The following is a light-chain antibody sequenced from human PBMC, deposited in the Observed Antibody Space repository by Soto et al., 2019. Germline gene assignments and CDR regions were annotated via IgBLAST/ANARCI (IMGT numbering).Light chain of an antibody. V-gene: IGKV1-5*01. CDR3: QQYNDYSGM. J-gene: IGKJ1*01. CDR1: QSISRW. Sequence: DIQMTQSPSTLSAAGGDRVTITCRASQSISRWLAWHQPKPGTAPRLLIYDASNLQRGVPSRFSGSGSGTEFTLTITSLQPEDFATYYCQQYNDYSGMFGQGTKV. CDR2: DAS.